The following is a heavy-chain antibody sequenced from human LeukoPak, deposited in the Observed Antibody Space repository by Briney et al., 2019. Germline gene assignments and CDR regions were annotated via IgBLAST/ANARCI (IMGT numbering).Heavy chain of an antibody. CDR3: ARRESSSLAPLVDY. CDR1: GFTFSSYA. CDR2: ISYDGSNK. V-gene: IGHV3-30-3*01. Sequence: GGSLRLSCAASGFTFSSYAMHWVRQAPGKGLEWGAVISYDGSNKYYADSVKGRFTISRDNSKNTLYLQMNSLRAEDTAVYYCARRESSSLAPLVDYWGQGTLVTVSS. D-gene: IGHD6-6*01. J-gene: IGHJ4*02.